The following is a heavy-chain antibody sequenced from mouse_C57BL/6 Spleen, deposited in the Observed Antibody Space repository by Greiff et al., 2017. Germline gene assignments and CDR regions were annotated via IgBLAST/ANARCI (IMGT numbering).Heavy chain of an antibody. CDR3: ARYNFYWYFDV. V-gene: IGHV5-9*01. CDR2: ISGGGGNT. D-gene: IGHD1-3*01. J-gene: IGHJ1*03. Sequence: EVQVVESGGGLVKPGGSLKLSCAASGFTFSSYTMSWVRQTPEKRLEWVATISGGGGNTYYPDSVKGRFTISRDNAKITLYLQMSSLRSEDTALYYCARYNFYWYFDVWGTGTTVTVSS. CDR1: GFTFSSYT.